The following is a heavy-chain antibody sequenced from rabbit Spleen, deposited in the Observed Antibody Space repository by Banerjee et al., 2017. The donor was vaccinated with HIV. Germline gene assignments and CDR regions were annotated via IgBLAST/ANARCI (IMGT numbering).Heavy chain of an antibody. D-gene: IGHD2-1*01. CDR2: INASTGKP. CDR1: GFDFSYYG. Sequence: QEQLVESGGGLVQPGGSLKLPCKASGFDFSYYGVSWVRQAPGKGLEWIACINASTGKPVYATWASGRFTISRTSSTTVTLRMTSLTAADRATYFCARDLVGVIGWNFYLWGQGTLVTVS. CDR3: ARDLVGVIGWNFYL. V-gene: IGHV1S45*01. J-gene: IGHJ4*01.